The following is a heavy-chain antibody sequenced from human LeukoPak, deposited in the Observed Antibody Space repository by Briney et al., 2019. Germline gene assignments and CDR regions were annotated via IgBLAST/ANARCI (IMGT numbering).Heavy chain of an antibody. CDR3: ATTASTVTGSYYFDY. CDR2: FDPEDGET. CDR1: GYTLTELS. D-gene: IGHD4-17*01. V-gene: IGHV1-24*01. J-gene: IGHJ4*02. Sequence: APVKVSCKVSGYTLTELSMHWVRQAPGKGLEWMGGFDPEDGETIYAQKLQGRVTMTEDTSTDTAYMELSSLRSEDTAVYYCATTASTVTGSYYFDYWGQGTLVTVSS.